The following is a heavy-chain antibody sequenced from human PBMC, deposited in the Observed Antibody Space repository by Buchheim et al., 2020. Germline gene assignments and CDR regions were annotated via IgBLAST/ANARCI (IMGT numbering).Heavy chain of an antibody. CDR2: ISGSGGST. CDR1: GFTFSSYA. CDR3: AKRANYYDSSGYSWEYYFDY. V-gene: IGHV3-23*01. J-gene: IGHJ4*02. Sequence: EVQLLESGGGLVQPGGSLRLSCAASGFTFSSYAMSWVRQAPGKGLEWVSAISGSGGSTYYADSVKGRFTISRDNSKNTPYLQMNSLRAEDTAVYYCAKRANYYDSSGYSWEYYFDYWGQGTL. D-gene: IGHD3-22*01.